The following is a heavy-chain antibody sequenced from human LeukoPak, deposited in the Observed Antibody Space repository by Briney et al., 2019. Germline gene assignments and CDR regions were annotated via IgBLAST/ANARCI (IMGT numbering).Heavy chain of an antibody. CDR2: INPKSGAA. CDR1: GYIFSDYY. V-gene: IGHV1-2*02. D-gene: IGHD6-13*01. J-gene: IGHJ4*02. Sequence: GASVKVSCKASGYIFSDYYMHWVRQAPGQGLEWLGWINPKSGAADYAQQFRGRVTMTRDTSINTDYMEMKRVTSDDTAVYYCAGARIAEAGFSFDYWGQGTLVTVSS. CDR3: AGARIAEAGFSFDY.